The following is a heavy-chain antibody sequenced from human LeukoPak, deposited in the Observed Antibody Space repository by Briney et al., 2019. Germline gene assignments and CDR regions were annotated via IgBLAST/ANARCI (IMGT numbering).Heavy chain of an antibody. CDR2: FDPEDGET. CDR1: GYTLTELS. J-gene: IGHJ4*02. V-gene: IGHV1-24*01. CDR3: ATPADDSYGIVFDY. Sequence: ASVKVSCKVSGYTLTELSMHWVRQAPGKGLEWMGGFDPEDGETIYAQKFQGRVTMTEDTSTDTAYMELSSLRSEDTAVYYCATPADDSYGIVFDYWGQGTLVTVSS. D-gene: IGHD5-18*01.